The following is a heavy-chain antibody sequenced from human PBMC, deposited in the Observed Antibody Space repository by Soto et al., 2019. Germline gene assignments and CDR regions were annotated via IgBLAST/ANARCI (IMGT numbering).Heavy chain of an antibody. Sequence: PSQTLPLTCTVFGGSISSYYWSLIRQPPGKGLEWIGYIYYSGSTNYNPSLKSRVTISVDTSKNQFSLKLSSVTAADTAVYYCARGLGYYYDLPSWGQGTLVTVSS. J-gene: IGHJ5*02. CDR2: IYYSGST. V-gene: IGHV4-59*01. CDR1: GGSISSYY. D-gene: IGHD3-22*01. CDR3: ARGLGYYYDLPS.